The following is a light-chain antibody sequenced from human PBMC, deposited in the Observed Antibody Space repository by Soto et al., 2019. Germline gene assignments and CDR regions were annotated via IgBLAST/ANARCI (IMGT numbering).Light chain of an antibody. J-gene: IGKJ2*01. CDR3: QRYSECQYV. CDR2: KAI. V-gene: IGKV1-5*03. CDR1: QSISNW. Sequence: DIQMTQSPSTLSASVGDRVTITCRASQSISNWLAWYQQKPGKAPNLLSYKAINLQSGVPSRFSGSGSGTEFSLTISGLQPDDFATYYCQRYSECQYVFDQGTKLQMK.